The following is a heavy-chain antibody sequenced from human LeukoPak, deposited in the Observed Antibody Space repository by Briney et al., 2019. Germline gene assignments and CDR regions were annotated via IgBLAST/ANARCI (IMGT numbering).Heavy chain of an antibody. CDR3: ARSDYGDAYYFDY. V-gene: IGHV4-30-4*01. Sequence: SETLSLTCTVSGGSISGGDYYWSWIRQPPGKGLEWIGYIYYSGSTYYNPSLKSRLTISVDTSKNQFSLKLSSVTAADTALYYCARSDYGDAYYFDYWGQGTLVTVSS. CDR2: IYYSGST. D-gene: IGHD4-17*01. J-gene: IGHJ4*02. CDR1: GGSISGGDYY.